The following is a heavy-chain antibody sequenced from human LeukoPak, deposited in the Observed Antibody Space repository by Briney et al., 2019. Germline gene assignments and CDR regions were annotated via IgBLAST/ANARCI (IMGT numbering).Heavy chain of an antibody. CDR3: ARTGMGGNVWIDS. CDR1: GYTFTNYD. V-gene: IGHV1-8*01. D-gene: IGHD1-26*01. CDR2: MNPNSGDT. J-gene: IGHJ5*01. Sequence: ASVKVSCKASGYTFTNYDINWVRQATGQGLEWMGWMNPNSGDTGYAEKFQGRVTMTRDTSTSTAHMELTSLTSDDTAIFYCARTGMGGNVWIDSWGQGTLVTVSS.